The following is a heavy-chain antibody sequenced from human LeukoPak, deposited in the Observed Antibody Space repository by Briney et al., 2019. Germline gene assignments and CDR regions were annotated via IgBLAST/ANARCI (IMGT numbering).Heavy chain of an antibody. CDR2: AFYTGKT. J-gene: IGHJ5*02. CDR1: GGSISIRGHY. Sequence: SETLSLTCTVSGGSISIRGHYWGWIRQSPGKGLEWIGSAFYTGKTYFNPSLRRRVSISVDTSNNQFSLKLTSVTAAETAMYYCGIHFSTTTGDSWGQGTLVTVSS. D-gene: IGHD3-9*01. CDR3: GIHFSTTTGDS. V-gene: IGHV4-39*01.